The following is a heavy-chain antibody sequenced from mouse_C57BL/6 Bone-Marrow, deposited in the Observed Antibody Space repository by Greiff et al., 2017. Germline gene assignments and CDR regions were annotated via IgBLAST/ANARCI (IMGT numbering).Heavy chain of an antibody. V-gene: IGHV1-82*01. CDR3: AHGNYFYWYLAV. D-gene: IGHD2-1*01. CDR1: GYAFSSSW. Sequence: VKLMESGPELVKPGASVKISCKASGYAFSSSWMNWVKQRPGKGLEWIGRIYPGDGDTTYNGKFKGKATLTADKSSSTAYMQLSSLTSEDSAVYYCAHGNYFYWYLAVWGTGTTVTVSS. CDR2: IYPGDGDT. J-gene: IGHJ1*03.